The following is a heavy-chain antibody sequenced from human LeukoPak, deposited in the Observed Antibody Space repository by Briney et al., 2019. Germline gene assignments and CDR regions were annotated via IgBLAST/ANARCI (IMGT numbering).Heavy chain of an antibody. J-gene: IGHJ3*02. V-gene: IGHV3-53*01. Sequence: GGSLRLSCAASGFTVSSNYMSWVRQAPGKGLEWVSVIYSGGSTYYADSVKGRFTISRDNSKNTLCLQMNSLRAEDTAVYYCARLDGYGGNSGAFDIWGQGTMVTVSS. D-gene: IGHD4-23*01. CDR1: GFTVSSNY. CDR2: IYSGGST. CDR3: ARLDGYGGNSGAFDI.